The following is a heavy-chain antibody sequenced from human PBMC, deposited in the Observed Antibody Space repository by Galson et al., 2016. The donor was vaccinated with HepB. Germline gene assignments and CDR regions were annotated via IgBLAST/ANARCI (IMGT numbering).Heavy chain of an antibody. CDR1: GGTLSDYF. J-gene: IGHJ3*02. V-gene: IGHV4-34*01. Sequence: SETLSLTCAVHGGTLSDYFWNWIRQSPGQGLEWIGEVDRSGGSNYNPSFRSRVTISVDKSKNHFSLRFNSVTAADTAVYYCARAGRLAVADREHDPFDIWGQGTMVAVSS. D-gene: IGHD6-19*01. CDR3: ARAGRLAVADREHDPFDI. CDR2: VDRSGGS.